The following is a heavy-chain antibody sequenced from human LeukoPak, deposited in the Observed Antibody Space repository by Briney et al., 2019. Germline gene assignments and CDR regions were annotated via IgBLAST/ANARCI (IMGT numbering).Heavy chain of an antibody. CDR1: GGSFSGYY. V-gene: IGHV4-34*01. CDR3: ARGWRGYCSSTSCQPYNWFDP. Sequence: SSETLSLTCAVYGGSFSGYYWSWIRQPPGKGLEWIGEINHSGSTNYNPSLKSRVTISVDTSKNQFSLKLSSVTAADTAVYFCARGWRGYCSSTSCQPYNWFDPWGQGTLVTVSS. D-gene: IGHD2-2*01. CDR2: INHSGST. J-gene: IGHJ5*02.